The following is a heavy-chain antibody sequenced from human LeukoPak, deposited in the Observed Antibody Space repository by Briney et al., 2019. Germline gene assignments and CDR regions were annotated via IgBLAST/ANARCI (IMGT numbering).Heavy chain of an antibody. CDR3: ARGTYYYDSSGYYYFDY. V-gene: IGHV3-74*01. J-gene: IGHJ4*02. CDR2: INSDGSST. CDR1: GCTFSSYW. Sequence: GGSLRLSCAASGCTFSSYWMHWVRQAPGKGLVWVSRINSDGSSTSYADSVKGRFTISRDNAKNTLYLQMNSLRAEDTAVYYCARGTYYYDSSGYYYFDYWGQGTLVTVSS. D-gene: IGHD3-22*01.